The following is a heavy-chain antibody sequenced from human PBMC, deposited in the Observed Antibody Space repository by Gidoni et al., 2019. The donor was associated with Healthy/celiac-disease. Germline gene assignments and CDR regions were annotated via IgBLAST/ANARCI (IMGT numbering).Heavy chain of an antibody. CDR3: AKERGGLILDY. Sequence: ELPLVESGVVVVQPGGSLRLSCAASGFTFDDYTMTWVRQAPGKGLEWVYLISWGGGSTYYADSVKGRFTIYRDNSKNSLYLQMNSLRTEDNALYYCAKERGGLILDYWGQGTLVTVSS. CDR2: ISWGGGST. D-gene: IGHD2-15*01. V-gene: IGHV3-43*01. CDR1: GFTFDDYT. J-gene: IGHJ4*02.